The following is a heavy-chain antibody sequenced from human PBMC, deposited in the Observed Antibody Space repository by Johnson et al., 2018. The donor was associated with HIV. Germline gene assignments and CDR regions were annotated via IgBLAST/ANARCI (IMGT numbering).Heavy chain of an antibody. CDR3: ARVGSGHGYNFDI. CDR1: GFTFDDYA. J-gene: IGHJ3*02. CDR2: ISWNSGSI. Sequence: VQLVESGGGLVQPGRSLRLSCAASGFTFDDYAMYWVRQGPGKGLEWVSGISWNSGSIGYAESVKGRFTISRDNAKNSLYLQMNSLRAEDTAVYYCARVGSGHGYNFDIWGQGTMVTVSS. D-gene: IGHD1-14*01. V-gene: IGHV3-9*01.